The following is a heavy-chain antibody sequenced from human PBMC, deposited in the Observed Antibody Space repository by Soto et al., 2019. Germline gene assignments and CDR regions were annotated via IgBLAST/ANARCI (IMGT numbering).Heavy chain of an antibody. D-gene: IGHD4-17*01. V-gene: IGHV1-69*12. CDR1: GCTFSSYA. J-gene: IGHJ2*01. CDR2: IIPIFGTA. CDR3: ATKLPYGPSYWYFDL. Sequence: QVQLVQSGAEVKKPGSSVKVSCKASGCTFSSYAISWVRQAPGQGLEWMGGIIPIFGTANYAQKFQGRVTITADESTSTAYMELSSLRSEDTAVYYCATKLPYGPSYWYFDLWGRGTLVTVSS.